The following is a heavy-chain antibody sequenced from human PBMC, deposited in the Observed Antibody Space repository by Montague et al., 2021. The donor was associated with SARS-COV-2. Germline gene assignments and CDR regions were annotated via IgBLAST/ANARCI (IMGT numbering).Heavy chain of an antibody. Sequence: SLRLSCAASGFTFSSYAMHWVRQAPGKGLEWVAVISYDGSYKYYADSVKGRFTISRDNSKNTLYLQMNSLRAEDTAVYYCARDRRYYDSSVFPGVAYNWFDPWGQGTQVTVSS. D-gene: IGHD3-22*01. CDR2: ISYDGSYK. J-gene: IGHJ5*02. V-gene: IGHV3-30-3*01. CDR1: GFTFSSYA. CDR3: ARDRRYYDSSVFPGVAYNWFDP.